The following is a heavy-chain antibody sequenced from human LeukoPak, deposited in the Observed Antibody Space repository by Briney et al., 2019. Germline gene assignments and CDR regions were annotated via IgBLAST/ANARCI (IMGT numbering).Heavy chain of an antibody. J-gene: IGHJ3*02. CDR1: GFPFDDYA. CDR2: ISWNSGSI. CDR3: AKGLAGVPSGGAFDI. D-gene: IGHD3-16*01. V-gene: IGHV3-9*03. Sequence: PGRSLRLSCVASGFPFDDYAMHWVRQAPGKGLEWVSGISWNSGSIGYADSVKGRFTISRDNAKNSLYLQMNSLRAEDMALYYCAKGLAGVPSGGAFDIWGQGTMVTVSS.